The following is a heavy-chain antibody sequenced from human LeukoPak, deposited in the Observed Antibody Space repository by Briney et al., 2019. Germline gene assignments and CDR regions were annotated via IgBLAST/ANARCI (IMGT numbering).Heavy chain of an antibody. J-gene: IGHJ5*02. CDR1: GYSISSGYY. CDR3: ARGELRYFDWLSWFDP. D-gene: IGHD3-9*01. V-gene: IGHV4-38-2*02. Sequence: SETLSLTCTVSGYSISSGYYWGWIRQPPGKGLEWIGSIYHSGSTYYNPSLKSRVTISVDTSKNQFSLKLSSVTAADTAVYYCARGELRYFDWLSWFDPWGQGTLVTVSS. CDR2: IYHSGST.